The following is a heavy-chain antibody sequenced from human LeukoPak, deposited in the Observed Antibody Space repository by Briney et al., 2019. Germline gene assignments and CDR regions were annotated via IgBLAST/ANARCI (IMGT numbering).Heavy chain of an antibody. Sequence: SVKVSCKASGYTFSSYAISWVRQAPGQGLEWMGGIIPIFGTANYAQKFQGRVTITADESTSTAYMEPSSLRSEDTAVYYCAREEGDRGYYFDYWGQGTLVTVSS. CDR3: AREEGDRGYYFDY. CDR2: IIPIFGTA. D-gene: IGHD3-16*01. V-gene: IGHV1-69*13. CDR1: GYTFSSYA. J-gene: IGHJ4*02.